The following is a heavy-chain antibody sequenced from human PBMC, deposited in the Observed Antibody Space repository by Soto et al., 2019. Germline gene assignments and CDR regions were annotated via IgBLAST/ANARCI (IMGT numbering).Heavy chain of an antibody. CDR3: ARDRTIVGASDTYYYGMSV. D-gene: IGHD1-26*01. Sequence: ETLSLTCSVSSGSISSYYWSWIRQPPGKGLEWIGHIYFSGSTKYNPSLKSRVTMSVDTSKNQFFLKVSSVTAADSAVYYCARDRTIVGASDTYYYGMSVWGQGTPVTVSS. J-gene: IGHJ6*02. V-gene: IGHV4-59*01. CDR2: IYFSGST. CDR1: SGSISSYY.